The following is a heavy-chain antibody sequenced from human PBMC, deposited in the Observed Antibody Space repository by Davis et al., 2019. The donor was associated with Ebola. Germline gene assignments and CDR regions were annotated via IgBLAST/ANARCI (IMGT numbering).Heavy chain of an antibody. V-gene: IGHV3-48*03. D-gene: IGHD1-26*01. Sequence: PGGSLRLSCAASGFTFNKYELNWVRQAPGKGLEWISYISDSGSTTYYTDSVKGRFTISRDNSKNALYLQMNSLRAEDTAVYYCAGSLPWEFYFDWWGQGTLVTVTS. CDR2: ISDSGSTT. CDR1: GFTFNKYE. J-gene: IGHJ4*02. CDR3: AGSLPWEFYFDW.